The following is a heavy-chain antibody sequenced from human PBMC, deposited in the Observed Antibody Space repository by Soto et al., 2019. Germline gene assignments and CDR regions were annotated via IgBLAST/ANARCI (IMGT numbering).Heavy chain of an antibody. D-gene: IGHD6-13*01. J-gene: IGHJ2*01. V-gene: IGHV3-11*05. CDR1: GFTFSDYY. CDR2: ISSSSSYT. CDR3: ARTIAAAGGRRYFDL. Sequence: QVQLVESGGGLVKPGGSLRLSCAASGFTFSDYYMSWIRQAPGKGLEWVSYISSSSSYTNYADSVKGRFTISRDNAKNSLYLQMHRLRDEDTAVYYCARTIAAAGGRRYFDLWGRGTLVTVSS.